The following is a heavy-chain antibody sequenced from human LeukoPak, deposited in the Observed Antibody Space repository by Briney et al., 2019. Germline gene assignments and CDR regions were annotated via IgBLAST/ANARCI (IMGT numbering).Heavy chain of an antibody. CDR3: ARERGDGYHKDAFDI. CDR1: VFTVGSNY. D-gene: IGHD5-24*01. V-gene: IGHV3-66*01. CDR2: IYSGGST. J-gene: IGHJ3*02. Sequence: GGSLRLSCAASVFTVGSNYMSWVRQAPGKGLEWVSVIYSGGSTYYADSVKGRFTISRDNSKNTLYLQMNSLRAEDTAVYYCARERGDGYHKDAFDIWGQGTMVTVSS.